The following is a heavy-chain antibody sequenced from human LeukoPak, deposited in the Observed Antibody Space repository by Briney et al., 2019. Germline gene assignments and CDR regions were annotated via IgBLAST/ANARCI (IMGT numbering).Heavy chain of an antibody. Sequence: GGSLRLSCAGSGVTFGGDGMHWVRQTPGKGLEWVAVIAYDGSRAFYADSVKGRVTISRDNSKNTMCVQMDELRAADPAVSYWTRYNNDHSAYWGQRTLLTVP. D-gene: IGHD1-14*01. CDR1: GVTFGGDG. CDR3: TRYNNDHSAY. CDR2: IAYDGSRA. V-gene: IGHV3-33*01. J-gene: IGHJ4*02.